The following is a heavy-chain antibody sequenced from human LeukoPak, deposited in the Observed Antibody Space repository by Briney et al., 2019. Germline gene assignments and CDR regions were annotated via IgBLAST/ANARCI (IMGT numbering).Heavy chain of an antibody. J-gene: IGHJ5*02. V-gene: IGHV3-7*04. CDR1: GFTFTTYW. Sequence: PGRSLRISCAASGFTFTTYWMSWVRQAPGKGLYWVANIKQDGTEKYYVDSVKGRFTISRDNAKNSLYLQMNSLRVEDTAVHYCVRAHHPGGWFDPWGQGTLVTVSS. CDR2: IKQDGTEK. D-gene: IGHD3-10*01. CDR3: VRAHHPGGWFDP.